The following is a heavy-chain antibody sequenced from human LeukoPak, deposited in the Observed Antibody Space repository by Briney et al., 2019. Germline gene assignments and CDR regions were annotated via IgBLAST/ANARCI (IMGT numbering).Heavy chain of an antibody. Sequence: PGRSLRLSCAASGFTFSSYAMHWVRQAPGKGLEGVAVISYDGSNKYYADSVKGRFTISRDNSKNTLYLQMNSLRAEDTAVYYCARDGDPYSGSPRYHAFDIWGQGTMVTVSS. D-gene: IGHD1-26*01. CDR1: GFTFSSYA. V-gene: IGHV3-30-3*01. CDR3: ARDGDPYSGSPRYHAFDI. J-gene: IGHJ3*02. CDR2: ISYDGSNK.